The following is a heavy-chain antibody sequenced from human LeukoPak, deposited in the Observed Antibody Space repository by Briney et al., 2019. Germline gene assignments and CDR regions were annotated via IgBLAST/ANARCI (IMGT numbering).Heavy chain of an antibody. CDR3: TTGSYYYDSSGYYYY. D-gene: IGHD3-22*01. J-gene: IGHJ4*02. CDR1: GFTFSNAW. Sequence: GGSLRLSCAASGFTFSNAWMSWVRQAPGKGLEWVGRIKSKTDGGTTDYAAPVKGRFTISRDDSKNTLYLQMNSLKTEDTAVYYCTTGSYYYDSSGYYYYWGQGTLVTVSS. V-gene: IGHV3-15*01. CDR2: IKSKTDGGTT.